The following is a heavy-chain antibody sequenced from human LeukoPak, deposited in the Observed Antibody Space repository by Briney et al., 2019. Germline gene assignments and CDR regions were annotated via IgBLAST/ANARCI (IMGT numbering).Heavy chain of an antibody. CDR3: ARSVVAATETFDY. CDR1: GFTFNTYA. V-gene: IGHV3-48*04. D-gene: IGHD2-15*01. CDR2: ISSSGSTI. Sequence: GGSLRLSCAASGFTFNTYAMSWVRQAPGKGLEWVSYISSSGSTIFYADSVKGRFTISRDNAKNSLYLQMNSLRAEDTAVYYCARSVVAATETFDYWGQGTLVTVSS. J-gene: IGHJ4*02.